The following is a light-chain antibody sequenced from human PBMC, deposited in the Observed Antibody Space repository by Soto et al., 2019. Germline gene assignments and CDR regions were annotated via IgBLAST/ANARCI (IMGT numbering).Light chain of an antibody. Sequence: QSLLTQPPSVSGAPGRRVTISCAGSSSNIGAGYDVHWYQQRPGTAPKLLIFGNTNRPSGVPYRFSGSKSGTSASLAITGLQAEDEGDYYCQSYDSTLSARYVFGTGTKVTLL. CDR3: QSYDSTLSARYV. J-gene: IGLJ1*01. CDR2: GNT. V-gene: IGLV1-40*01. CDR1: SSNIGAGYD.